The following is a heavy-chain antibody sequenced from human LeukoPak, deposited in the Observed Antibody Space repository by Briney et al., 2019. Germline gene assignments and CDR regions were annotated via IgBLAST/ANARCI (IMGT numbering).Heavy chain of an antibody. Sequence: GGSLRLSCAAPGSIFDNYAIHWVRQAPGKGLEWVSLISGDGGSTFYADSVRGRFTISRDNTRKSLSLQMSSLRSEDTALYYCARESETSGWYDYWGQGTLVTVSS. D-gene: IGHD6-19*01. CDR2: ISGDGGST. CDR3: ARESETSGWYDY. V-gene: IGHV3-43*02. CDR1: GSIFDNYA. J-gene: IGHJ4*02.